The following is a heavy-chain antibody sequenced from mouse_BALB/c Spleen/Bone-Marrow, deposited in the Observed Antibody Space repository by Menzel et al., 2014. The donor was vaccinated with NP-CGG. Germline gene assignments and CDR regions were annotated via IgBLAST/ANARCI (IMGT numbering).Heavy chain of an antibody. J-gene: IGHJ4*01. Sequence: EVKVEESGGGLVQPGGSLRLSCTTSGFTFTDSYMSWVRQPPGKALEWLGFIRNKAYDYTTEYSASVKGRFTISRDSSQSILYLQMNTLRPEDSATYYCARFPMDYWGQGTSVTVPS. CDR2: IRNKAYDYTT. CDR1: GFTFTDSY. CDR3: ARFPMDY. V-gene: IGHV7-3*02.